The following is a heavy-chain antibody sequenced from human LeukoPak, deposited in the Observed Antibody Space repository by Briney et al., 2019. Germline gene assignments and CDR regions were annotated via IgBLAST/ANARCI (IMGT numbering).Heavy chain of an antibody. CDR1: GYTFTSYY. Sequence: ASVKVSCKASGYTFTSYYMHWVRQAPGQGLEWMGIINPSGGSTSYAQKFQGRVTMTRDTSTSTVYMELSSLRSEDTAVYYCARDGPPSLSGYSYGFSANYYYYSMDVWGQGTTVTVSS. V-gene: IGHV1-46*01. J-gene: IGHJ6*02. CDR2: INPSGGST. CDR3: ARDGPPSLSGYSYGFSANYYYYSMDV. D-gene: IGHD5-18*01.